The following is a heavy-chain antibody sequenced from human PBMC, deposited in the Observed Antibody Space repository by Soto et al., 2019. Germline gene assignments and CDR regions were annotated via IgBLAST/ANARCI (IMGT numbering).Heavy chain of an antibody. J-gene: IGHJ3*02. Sequence: QVQLVESGGGVVQPGRSLRLSCAASGFTFSSYGMHWVRQAPGKGLEWVAVIWYDGSNKYYADSVKGRFTISRDNSKNTLCLQMNSLRAEDTAVYSCARDLFMVTTAGDAFDIWVQGTMVTVSS. CDR3: ARDLFMVTTAGDAFDI. D-gene: IGHD2-21*02. CDR1: GFTFSSYG. V-gene: IGHV3-33*01. CDR2: IWYDGSNK.